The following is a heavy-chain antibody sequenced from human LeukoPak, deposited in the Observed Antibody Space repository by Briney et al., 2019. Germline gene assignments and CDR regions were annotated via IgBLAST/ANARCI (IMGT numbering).Heavy chain of an antibody. CDR1: GFTVSSNY. J-gene: IGHJ4*02. V-gene: IGHV3-53*05. CDR3: AQEGARYCSGGSCYVLDY. CDR2: IYGGGTT. Sequence: GGSLRLSCAASGFTVSSNYMSWVRQAPGKGLEWVSVIYGGGTTYYADSVKGRFTISRDNSKNTLYLQMNSLRAEDTAVYYCAQEGARYCSGGSCYVLDYWGQGTLVTVSS. D-gene: IGHD2-15*01.